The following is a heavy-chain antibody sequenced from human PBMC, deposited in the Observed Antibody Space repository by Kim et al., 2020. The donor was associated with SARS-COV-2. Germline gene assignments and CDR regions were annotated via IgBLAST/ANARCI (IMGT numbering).Heavy chain of an antibody. D-gene: IGHD4-17*01. CDR2: IIPIFGTA. Sequence: SVKVSCKASGGTFSSYAISWVRQAPGQGLEWMGGIIPIFGTANYAQKFQGRVTITADKSTSTAYMELSSLRSEDTAVYYCASSPYYGDVPPYWGQGTLVTVSS. CDR1: GGTFSSYA. V-gene: IGHV1-69*06. J-gene: IGHJ4*02. CDR3: ASSPYYGDVPPY.